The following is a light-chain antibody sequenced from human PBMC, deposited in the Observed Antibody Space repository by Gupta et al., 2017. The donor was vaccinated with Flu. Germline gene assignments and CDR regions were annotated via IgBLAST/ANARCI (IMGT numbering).Light chain of an antibody. CDR3: ASYTATYTWV. CDR2: EVT. CDR1: SSDIVGYNY. V-gene: IGLV2-14*01. J-gene: IGLJ3*02. Sequence: QSALTQPASVSGSPGQSITTSCTGTSSDIVGYNYVSWYQQHPGKAPKLMIYEVTNRPSGVSDRFSGSKSGNTASLTISGLQSEDEANYFCASYTATYTWVFGGGTKVTVL.